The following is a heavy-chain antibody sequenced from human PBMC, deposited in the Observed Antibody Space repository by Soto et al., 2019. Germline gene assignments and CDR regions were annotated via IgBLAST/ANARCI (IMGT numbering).Heavy chain of an antibody. D-gene: IGHD2-21*02. V-gene: IGHV4-59*01. CDR2: IYSIGGT. CDR1: GGPISSYY. CDR3: ASGLPGSPIDY. Sequence: SETLSLTCTVSGGPISSYYWSWIRQPPGKGLEWIGYIYSIGGTSYNPSLNSRVTMSVDTSKNQFSLKLSSLTAADTAVYYCASGLPGSPIDYWGQGTLVTVSS. J-gene: IGHJ4*02.